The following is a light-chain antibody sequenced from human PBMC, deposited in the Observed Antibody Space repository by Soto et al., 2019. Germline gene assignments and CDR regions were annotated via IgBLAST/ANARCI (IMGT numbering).Light chain of an antibody. CDR1: QGISRW. V-gene: IGKV1D-12*01. CDR2: AAS. J-gene: IGKJ4*01. CDR3: QQTDTFPLT. Sequence: DIQMTQSPSSVSASVGDRVTITCLASQGISRWLAWYQQKPGKAPKFLIYAASDLQSGVPSRFSGSGSGSDFTLTISSLQPEDFATYYCQQTDTFPLTFGAGTKVDI.